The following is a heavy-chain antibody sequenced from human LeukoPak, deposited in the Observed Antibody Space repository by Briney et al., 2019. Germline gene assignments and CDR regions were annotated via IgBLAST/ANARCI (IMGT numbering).Heavy chain of an antibody. CDR3: ARGREVITIFRVVIMSVSLGGMDV. CDR1: GFTVSSNY. CDR2: IYSGGST. D-gene: IGHD3-3*01. Sequence: QAGGSLRLSCAASGFTVSSNYMSWVRQAPGKGLEWVSVIYSGGSTYYADSVKGRFTISRDNSKNTLYLQMNSLRAEDTAVYYCARGREVITIFRVVIMSVSLGGMDVWGQGTTVTVSS. J-gene: IGHJ6*02. V-gene: IGHV3-53*01.